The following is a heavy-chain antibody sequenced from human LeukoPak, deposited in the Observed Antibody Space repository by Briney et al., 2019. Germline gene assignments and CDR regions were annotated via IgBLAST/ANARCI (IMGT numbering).Heavy chain of an antibody. Sequence: GGSLRLSCEASGFTFGTYGMTWVRQAPEKGLEWVSGITGSSTWTYYADSVRGRFTISRDNSKNTLHLQMNNLTADDTAIYYCARELVSLGTGYFDLWGRGTLVTVSS. J-gene: IGHJ2*01. CDR2: ITGSSTWT. CDR3: ARELVSLGTGYFDL. D-gene: IGHD7-27*01. V-gene: IGHV3-23*01. CDR1: GFTFGTYG.